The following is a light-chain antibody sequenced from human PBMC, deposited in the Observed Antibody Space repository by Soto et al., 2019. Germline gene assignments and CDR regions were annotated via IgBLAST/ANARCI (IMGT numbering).Light chain of an antibody. CDR1: SSDIGGYIY. V-gene: IGLV2-14*01. Sequence: QSALTQPASVSASPGQSITISCTGTSSDIGGYIYVSWYQHHPGKAPRLMIYEVSSRPSGVSNRFSGSKSGNTASLTISGLQAEDEADYYCFSYAGYYTLLFGGGTQLTVL. CDR2: EVS. J-gene: IGLJ7*01. CDR3: FSYAGYYTLL.